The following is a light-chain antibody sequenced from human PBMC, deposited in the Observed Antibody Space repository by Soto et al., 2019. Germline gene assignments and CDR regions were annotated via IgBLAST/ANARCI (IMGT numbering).Light chain of an antibody. V-gene: IGKV1-27*01. Sequence: IPMTQSPSSLSASVGGRLTITCRASQGINSYLAWYQQKPGKGPKLLIYDASMLQSGVPSRFSGTGSGAEFTLTISSLQPEDVATYYCQQYDGVPFTFGPGTKV. J-gene: IGKJ3*01. CDR2: DAS. CDR1: QGINSY. CDR3: QQYDGVPFT.